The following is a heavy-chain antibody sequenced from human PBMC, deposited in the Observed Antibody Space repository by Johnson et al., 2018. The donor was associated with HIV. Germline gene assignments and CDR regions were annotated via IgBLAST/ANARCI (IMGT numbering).Heavy chain of an antibody. D-gene: IGHD1-1*01. Sequence: VQLVESGGGLVQPGRSLRLSCAASGFTFDDYGMSWVRQAPGKGLEWVSGINWNGGSTGYADSVKGRFTISRDNSKNTLYLQMNSLRAEDTAVYYCAKALGRYGCEIWGQGTMVTVSS. CDR3: AKALGRYGCEI. CDR1: GFTFDDYG. V-gene: IGHV3-20*04. CDR2: INWNGGST. J-gene: IGHJ3*02.